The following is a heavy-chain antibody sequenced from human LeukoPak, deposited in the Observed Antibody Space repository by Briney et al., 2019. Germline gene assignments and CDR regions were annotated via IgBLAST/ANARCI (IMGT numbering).Heavy chain of an antibody. CDR2: ISGTGSST. J-gene: IGHJ4*02. CDR3: AKGYSGSYGYFDY. V-gene: IGHV3-23*01. CDR1: GFIFGNYW. D-gene: IGHD1-26*01. Sequence: GGSMTLSCGAYGFIFGNYWMSWDRQAQGKGLEWVSAISGTGSSTYYADSVKGRFTISRDNSKNTLYLQMNSLRAEDTAVYYCAKGYSGSYGYFDYWGQGTLVTVSS.